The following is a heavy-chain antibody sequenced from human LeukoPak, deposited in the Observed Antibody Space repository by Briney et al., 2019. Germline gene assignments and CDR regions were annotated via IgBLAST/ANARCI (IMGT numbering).Heavy chain of an antibody. CDR1: GISFSSSW. D-gene: IGHD3-16*01. Sequence: GGSLRLSCAASGISFSSSWMLWVRQTPGKGLVWLSRISPDGSSTSYADSVKGRFTVSRDIARNTLSLQMNSLRAEDSAVYYCARLQGITPQPMTEGFDIWGQGTMVTVSS. J-gene: IGHJ3*02. CDR3: ARLQGITPQPMTEGFDI. V-gene: IGHV3-74*01. CDR2: ISPDGSST.